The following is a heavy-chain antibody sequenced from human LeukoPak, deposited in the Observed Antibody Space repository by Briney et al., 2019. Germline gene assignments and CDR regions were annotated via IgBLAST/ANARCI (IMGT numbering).Heavy chain of an antibody. J-gene: IGHJ4*02. CDR2: IYSRGST. Sequence: SETLSLTCTVSGGSISSYYWSWIRQPAGKGLEWIGRIYSRGSTNYNPSLKSRVTMSVDTSKNQFSLKLSSVTAAYTAVYYCARVGYYDSSGYYYYFDYWGQGTLVTVSS. CDR1: GGSISSYY. V-gene: IGHV4-4*07. D-gene: IGHD3-22*01. CDR3: ARVGYYDSSGYYYYFDY.